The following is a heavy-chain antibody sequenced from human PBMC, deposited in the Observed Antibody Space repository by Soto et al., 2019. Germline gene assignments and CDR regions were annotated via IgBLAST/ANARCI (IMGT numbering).Heavy chain of an antibody. CDR1: GGSISSGDYY. CDR2: IYNSANT. V-gene: IGHV4-31*03. Sequence: QVQLQESGPGLVKPSQTLSLTCTVSGGSISSGDYYWSWIRQHPGKGLEWIGYIYNSANTYYNPSRKRRVSISVGTSKNQFSLRLSSVTAADSAVYYCARGLWRDDDPWYFDLWGRGTLVTVSS. CDR3: ARGLWRDDDPWYFDL. D-gene: IGHD2-21*01. J-gene: IGHJ2*01.